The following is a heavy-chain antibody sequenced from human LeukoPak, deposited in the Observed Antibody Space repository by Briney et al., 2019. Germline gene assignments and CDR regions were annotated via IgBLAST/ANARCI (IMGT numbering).Heavy chain of an antibody. D-gene: IGHD3-10*01. V-gene: IGHV4-39*01. CDR2: IYYSGST. CDR3: ARQCRYYGSGSYYKGVDY. Sequence: SETLSLTCTVSGGSISSSSNYWGWIRQPPGKGLEWIGRIYYSGSTYYNPSLKSRVTISVDTSKNQFSLKLSSVTAADTAVYYCARQCRYYGSGSYYKGVDYWGQGTLVTVSS. J-gene: IGHJ4*02. CDR1: GGSISSSSNY.